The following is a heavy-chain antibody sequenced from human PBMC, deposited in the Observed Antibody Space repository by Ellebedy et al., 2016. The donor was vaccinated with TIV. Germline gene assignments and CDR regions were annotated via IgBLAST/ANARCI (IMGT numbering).Heavy chain of an antibody. CDR1: DYSISRGYY. V-gene: IGHV4-38-2*02. Sequence: SETLSLXCTVSDYSISRGYYWGWIRPPPGKGLEWIGSIYHSGSTFYNASLKSRVTISVDVSKNQFSLKLSSVTAADTAVYYCARENGPWGQGTLVTVSS. CDR2: IYHSGST. J-gene: IGHJ5*02. D-gene: IGHD2-8*01. CDR3: ARENGP.